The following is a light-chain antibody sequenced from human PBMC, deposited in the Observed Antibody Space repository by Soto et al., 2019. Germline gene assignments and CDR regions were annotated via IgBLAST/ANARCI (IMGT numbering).Light chain of an antibody. Sequence: EIVLTQSPGTLSLSPGERATLSCRASQSVTSSYLAWYQQKPGQAPRLLIYGASSRATGAPDRFSGGGSGTDFPLTISRLEPEDFAVYYCQQYGSSPRSFGQGTKLEIK. V-gene: IGKV3-20*01. J-gene: IGKJ2*01. CDR1: QSVTSSY. CDR2: GAS. CDR3: QQYGSSPRS.